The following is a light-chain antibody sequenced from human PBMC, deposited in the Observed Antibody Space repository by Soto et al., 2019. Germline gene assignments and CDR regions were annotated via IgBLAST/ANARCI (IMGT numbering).Light chain of an antibody. CDR1: QSITNR. Sequence: DIQMTQSPSTLSASVGDRVTITCRASQSITNRLAWYQQKPGKAPKVLIYDASNLEYGVPSRFSGSGFGTEFILTISSLQSEDFAVYYCQEYNHWHPVTFGGGTKVDIK. V-gene: IGKV1-5*01. CDR3: QEYNHWHPVT. J-gene: IGKJ4*01. CDR2: DAS.